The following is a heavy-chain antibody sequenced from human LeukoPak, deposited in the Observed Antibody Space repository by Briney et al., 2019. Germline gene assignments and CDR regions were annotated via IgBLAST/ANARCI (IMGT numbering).Heavy chain of an antibody. CDR2: ISSSGSTI. V-gene: IGHV3-48*03. D-gene: IGHD6-19*01. CDR1: GFTFSSYE. Sequence: GGSLRLSCAASGFTFSSYEMNWVRQAPGKGLEWVSYISSSGSTIYYADSVKGRFTISRDNAKNSLYLQMNSLRAEDTAVYYCARDLQQWLEYYGMDVWGQGTTDTVSS. CDR3: ARDLQQWLEYYGMDV. J-gene: IGHJ6*02.